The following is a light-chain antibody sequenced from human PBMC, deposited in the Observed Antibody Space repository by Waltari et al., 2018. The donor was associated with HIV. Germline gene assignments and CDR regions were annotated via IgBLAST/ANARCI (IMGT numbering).Light chain of an antibody. J-gene: IGLJ3*02. CDR2: GYN. CDR1: TSNIGADQH. CDR3: HSYDSSLDGWV. V-gene: IGLV1-40*01. Sequence: QSVLTQPPSVSGAPGQRVTISCTGSTSNIGADQHVNCYQQLPGTAPKLLIYGYNNRPSGVPDRFSGSKSGTSASLAISGLQAEDEADYYCHSYDSSLDGWVFGGGTKLTVL.